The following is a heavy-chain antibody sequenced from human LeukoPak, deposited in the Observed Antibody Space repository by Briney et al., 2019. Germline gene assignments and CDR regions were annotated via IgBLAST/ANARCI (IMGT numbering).Heavy chain of an antibody. CDR1: GFTFSSYG. D-gene: IGHD6-6*01. Sequence: GGSLRLSCAASGFTFSSYGMHWVRQAPGKGLEWVAFIRYDGSNKYYADSVKGRFTISRDNSKNTLYLQMNSLRAEDTALFYCAKGKYSTSPEYFQHWGQGTLVTVSS. J-gene: IGHJ1*01. CDR2: IRYDGSNK. CDR3: AKGKYSTSPEYFQH. V-gene: IGHV3-30*02.